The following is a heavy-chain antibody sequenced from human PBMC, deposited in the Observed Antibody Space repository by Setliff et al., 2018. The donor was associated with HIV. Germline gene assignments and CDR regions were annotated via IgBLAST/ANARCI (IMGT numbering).Heavy chain of an antibody. CDR2: IHASGNT. Sequence: SETLSLTCTVSGGSISIGSYYWSWIRQPAGKGLEWIGHIHASGNTNYNPSLKSRVTISVDTSKKYFSLRLTSVTAADTAVYYCARGTTLNVVPDAFDIWGQGTMVTVSS. CDR3: ARGTTLNVVPDAFDI. CDR1: GGSISIGSYY. V-gene: IGHV4-61*09. J-gene: IGHJ3*02. D-gene: IGHD4-17*01.